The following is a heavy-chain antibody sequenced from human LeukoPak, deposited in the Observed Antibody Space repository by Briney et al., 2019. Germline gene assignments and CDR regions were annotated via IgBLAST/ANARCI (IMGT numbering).Heavy chain of an antibody. CDR3: ARDHGQTGTDYYYMDV. CDR1: GFTFSDYY. J-gene: IGHJ6*03. CDR2: ISSSGSTI. V-gene: IGHV3-11*04. Sequence: GGSLRLSCAASGFTFSDYYMSWIRQAPGKGLEWVSYISSSGSTIYYADSVKGRFTISRDNAKNSLYLQMNSLRAEDTAVYYCARDHGQTGTDYYYMDVWGKGTTVTVSS. D-gene: IGHD1-7*01.